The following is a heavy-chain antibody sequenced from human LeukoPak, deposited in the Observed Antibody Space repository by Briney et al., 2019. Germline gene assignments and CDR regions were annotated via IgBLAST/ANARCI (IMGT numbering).Heavy chain of an antibody. CDR1: GGTFSSYA. V-gene: IGHV1-69*04. D-gene: IGHD7-27*01. J-gene: IGHJ4*02. CDR2: IIPILGIA. Sequence: VASVRVSCKASGGTFSSYAISWVRQAPGQGLEWMGRIIPILGIANYAQKFQGRVTITADKSTSTAYMELSSLRSEDTAVYYRARVMGTNYFDYWGQGTLVTVSS. CDR3: ARVMGTNYFDY.